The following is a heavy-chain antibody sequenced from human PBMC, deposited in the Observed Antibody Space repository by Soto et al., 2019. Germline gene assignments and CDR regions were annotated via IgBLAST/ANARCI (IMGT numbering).Heavy chain of an antibody. D-gene: IGHD3-22*01. CDR3: ARGDDSSSYLPYWYFEL. V-gene: IGHV4-61*01. CDR1: GGSVSSGSYY. J-gene: IGHJ2*01. CDR2: IYYSGST. Sequence: QVQLQESGPGLVKPSETLSLTCTVSGGSVSSGSYYWSWIRQPPGKGLEWIGYIYYSGSTNYNPSLKSRVTISVDTSKNQFSLKLSSVTAADTAVYYCARGDDSSSYLPYWYFELWGRCTLVTVSS.